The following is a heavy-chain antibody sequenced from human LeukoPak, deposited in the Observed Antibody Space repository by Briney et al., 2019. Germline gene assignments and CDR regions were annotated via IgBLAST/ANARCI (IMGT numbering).Heavy chain of an antibody. CDR1: GYSISSGYY. J-gene: IGHJ4*02. D-gene: IGHD2-15*01. V-gene: IGHV4-38-2*02. Sequence: PSETLSLTCTVSGYSISSGYYWGWIRQPPGKGLEWIGSIYHSGSTFYNPSLKSRVTISVDTSKNQFSLKLSSVTAADTAVYYCARTNFTATPFDYWGQGTLVTVSS. CDR3: ARTNFTATPFDY. CDR2: IYHSGST.